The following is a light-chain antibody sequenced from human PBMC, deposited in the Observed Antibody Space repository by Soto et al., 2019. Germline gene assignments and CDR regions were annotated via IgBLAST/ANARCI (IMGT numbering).Light chain of an antibody. J-gene: IGKJ5*01. Sequence: EIVMTQSPVTLSASPRESATLSCRASQSVDNNVAWYQQKPGQAPRLLIVGSFARATGIPARFSGSGSGSEFTLTISGLQSEDFAVYYCQQYNDRPPITFGQGTRLEIK. V-gene: IGKV3-15*01. CDR1: QSVDNN. CDR3: QQYNDRPPIT. CDR2: GSF.